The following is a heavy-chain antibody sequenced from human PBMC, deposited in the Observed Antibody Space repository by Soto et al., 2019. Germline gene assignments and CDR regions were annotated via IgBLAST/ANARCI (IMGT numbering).Heavy chain of an antibody. Sequence: SETLSLTCAVSGGSISSGGYSWSWIRQPPGKGLEWIGYIYHSGSTYYNPSLKSRVTISVDRSKNQFSLKLSSVTAADTAVYYCARGRDYGGNSVYYYYGMDVWGQGTTGTVSS. D-gene: IGHD4-17*01. CDR2: IYHSGST. J-gene: IGHJ6*02. CDR3: ARGRDYGGNSVYYYYGMDV. V-gene: IGHV4-30-2*01. CDR1: GGSISSGGYS.